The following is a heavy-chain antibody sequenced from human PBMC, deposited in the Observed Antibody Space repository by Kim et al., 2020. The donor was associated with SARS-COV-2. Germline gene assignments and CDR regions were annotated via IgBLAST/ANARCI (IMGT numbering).Heavy chain of an antibody. V-gene: IGHV1-69*01. J-gene: IGHJ4*02. D-gene: IGHD6-13*01. CDR3: ARSTGYSSSWYY. Sequence: NYAQKFQGRVTITADESTSTAYMELSSLRSEDTAVYYCARSTGYSSSWYYWGQGTLVTVSS.